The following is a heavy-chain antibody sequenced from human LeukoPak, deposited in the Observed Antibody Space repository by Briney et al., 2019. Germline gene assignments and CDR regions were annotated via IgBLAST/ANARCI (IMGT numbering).Heavy chain of an antibody. CDR2: ISDSGGST. Sequence: GGSLRLSCVASGFTFSSYAMSWVRQAPGKGLEWVSAISDSGGSTYYADSVKGRFTISRDYATNSLYLQMNSLRAEDTAVYYCAASGYDLDWYFDLWGRGTLVTVSS. CDR1: GFTFSSYA. D-gene: IGHD5-12*01. V-gene: IGHV3-23*01. J-gene: IGHJ2*01. CDR3: AASGYDLDWYFDL.